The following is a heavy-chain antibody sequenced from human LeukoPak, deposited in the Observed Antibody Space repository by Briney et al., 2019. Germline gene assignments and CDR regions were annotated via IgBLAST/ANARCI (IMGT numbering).Heavy chain of an antibody. J-gene: IGHJ4*02. CDR1: GFTFSTFW. D-gene: IGHD1-14*01. CDR3: ARDVDGNLDY. V-gene: IGHV3-7*01. CDR2: MKHDGSAK. Sequence: GGPLRLSCVGSGFTFSTFWMAWVRQAPGKGLEWVANMKHDGSAKHYVDSVKGRFTISRDNAKNSLYLQMNSLRAEDTAVYYCARDVDGNLDYWGQGTLVTVSS.